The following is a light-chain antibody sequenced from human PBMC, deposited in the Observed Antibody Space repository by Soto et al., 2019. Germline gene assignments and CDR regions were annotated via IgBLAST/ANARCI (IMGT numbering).Light chain of an antibody. Sequence: DIVLTQSPGTLSLSPLDRDTISCRPSHTISSSYLAWYQQKPGQAPRLLMYGISRRATGIPDRFSGSGSGTDFTLTITRLEPEDFAVYYCQQYVTSSPRTFGQGTKVDI. V-gene: IGKV3-20*01. CDR1: HTISSSY. J-gene: IGKJ1*01. CDR3: QQYVTSSPRT. CDR2: GIS.